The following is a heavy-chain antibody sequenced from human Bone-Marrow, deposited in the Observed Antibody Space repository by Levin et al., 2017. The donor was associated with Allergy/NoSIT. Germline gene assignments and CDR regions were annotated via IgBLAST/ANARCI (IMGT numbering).Heavy chain of an antibody. CDR3: TRAAYSSGWYDNNWFDP. CDR1: GFTFRGSA. V-gene: IGHV3-73*01. J-gene: IGHJ5*02. Sequence: PGESLKISCAASGFTFRGSAVHWVRQASGKGLEWVGRIRRKTNTYATTYGASVKGRFTISRDESRNTAYLQMNSLKSEDTAVYYCTRAAYSSGWYDNNWFDPWGQGTLVTVSS. D-gene: IGHD6-19*01. CDR2: IRRKTNTYAT.